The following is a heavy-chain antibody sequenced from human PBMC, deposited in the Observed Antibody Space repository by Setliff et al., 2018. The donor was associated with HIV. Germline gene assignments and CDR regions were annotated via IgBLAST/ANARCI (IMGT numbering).Heavy chain of an antibody. CDR1: GFTFRSYE. CDR2: ISRSGSTI. CDR3: ARDVSWRVRTYIDY. J-gene: IGHJ4*02. D-gene: IGHD3-3*01. Sequence: GGSLRLSCAASGFTFRSYEMNWVRQAPGKGLEWVSYISRSGSTIHYADSVKGRFTISRDNAKNSLYLQMNSLTAEDTAVYYCARDVSWRVRTYIDYWGQGALVTVSS. V-gene: IGHV3-48*03.